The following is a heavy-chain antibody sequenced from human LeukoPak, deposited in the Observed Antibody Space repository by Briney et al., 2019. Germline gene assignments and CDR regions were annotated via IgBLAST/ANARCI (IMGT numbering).Heavy chain of an antibody. CDR1: GYTFTSYD. CDR3: ARVGTSYPLWFGDQIDY. D-gene: IGHD3-10*01. CDR2: MNPNSGNT. V-gene: IGHV1-8*01. J-gene: IGHJ4*02. Sequence: ASVKVSCKASGYTFTSYDINWVRQATGQGLEWMGWMNPNSGNTGYAQKFQGRVTMTRNTSISTAYMELSSLRSEDTAVYYCARVGTSYPLWFGDQIDYWGQGTLVTVSS.